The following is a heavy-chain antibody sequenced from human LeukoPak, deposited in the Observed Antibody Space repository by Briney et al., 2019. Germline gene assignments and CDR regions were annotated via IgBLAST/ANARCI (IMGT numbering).Heavy chain of an antibody. D-gene: IGHD3-10*01. Sequence: SETLSLTCTVSGGSINSYYWTWIRQPPGKGLEWIGNIYNSGNTNYNPSLKSRVTISVDTSKNQFSLKLNSVTAADTAVYYCAKDYEPLLGVQRWGDWFDPWGQGTLVTVAS. CDR3: AKDYEPLLGVQRWGDWFDP. CDR2: IYNSGNT. CDR1: GGSINSYY. J-gene: IGHJ5*02. V-gene: IGHV4-59*01.